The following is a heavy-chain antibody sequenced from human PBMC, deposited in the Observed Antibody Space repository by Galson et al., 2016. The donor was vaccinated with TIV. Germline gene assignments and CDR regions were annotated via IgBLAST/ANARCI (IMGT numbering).Heavy chain of an antibody. Sequence: SLRLSCAASGFTFSSYAMSWVRQAPEKGLEWVSTVSTSGSTTYHADSVKGRFTISRDNSRDTLYLQMNSLRTEDTALYYCAKGKLGVFDYWGQGTLVTVSS. J-gene: IGHJ4*02. CDR3: AKGKLGVFDY. CDR2: VSTSGSTT. V-gene: IGHV3-23*01. CDR1: GFTFSSYA. D-gene: IGHD3-10*01.